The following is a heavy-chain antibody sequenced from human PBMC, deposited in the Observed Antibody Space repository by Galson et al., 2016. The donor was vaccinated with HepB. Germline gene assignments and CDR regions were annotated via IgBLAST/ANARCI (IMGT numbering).Heavy chain of an antibody. J-gene: IGHJ4*02. D-gene: IGHD6-19*01. Sequence: ETLSLTCSVSGASVSSGSFFWNWIRQPPGKGLEWIGSVYHTGSTKSNPSLNSRLTMSMDTSKNQFSLNLTSVTAADTATYFCATGREWLEFEFWGQGALVAVSS. V-gene: IGHV4-61*01. CDR3: ATGREWLEFEF. CDR1: GASVSSGSFF. CDR2: VYHTGST.